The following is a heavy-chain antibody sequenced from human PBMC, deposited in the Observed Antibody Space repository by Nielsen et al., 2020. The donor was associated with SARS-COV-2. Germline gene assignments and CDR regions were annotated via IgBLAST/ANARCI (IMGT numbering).Heavy chain of an antibody. CDR2: IYYGGRT. CDR1: GGSMSGSTYY. CDR3: ARPAARGYYYYYMDV. V-gene: IGHV4-39*01. J-gene: IGHJ6*03. Sequence: SETLSLTCTVSGGSMSGSTYYWGWIRQPPGKGLEWIGSIYYGGRTYYNPSLKSRVTISADTSKNQFSLMLSSVTAADTAVYYCARPAARGYYYYYMDVWGKGTTVTVSS. D-gene: IGHD3-3*01.